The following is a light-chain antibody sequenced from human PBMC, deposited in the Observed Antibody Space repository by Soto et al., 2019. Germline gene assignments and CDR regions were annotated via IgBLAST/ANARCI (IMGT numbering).Light chain of an antibody. V-gene: IGLV2-23*01. CDR3: CSFAGSTTW. J-gene: IGLJ3*02. CDR2: DDI. Sequence: QSVLTQPASVSGSPGQSITISCTGTSSDVGTYKPVSWYQQHPGKAPKVIIYDDIKRPSGVSNRFSGSKSGNTASLTISGLRAEDEADYYCCSFAGSTTWFGGGTKLTVL. CDR1: SSDVGTYKP.